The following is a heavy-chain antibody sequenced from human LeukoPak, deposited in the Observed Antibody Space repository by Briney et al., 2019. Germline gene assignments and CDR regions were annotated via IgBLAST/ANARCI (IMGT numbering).Heavy chain of an antibody. D-gene: IGHD2/OR15-2a*01. CDR1: AFSLSSYW. Sequence: GGSLTLSCLASAFSLSSYWMTWVRQAPGKGLEWVAIIKQDGGDKYYVDSVKGRFTISGDNAKNSVYLQMNSLRAEDTAVYYCASLLFYFDYWGQGTLVTVSS. V-gene: IGHV3-7*05. CDR3: ASLLFYFDY. J-gene: IGHJ4*02. CDR2: IKQDGGDK.